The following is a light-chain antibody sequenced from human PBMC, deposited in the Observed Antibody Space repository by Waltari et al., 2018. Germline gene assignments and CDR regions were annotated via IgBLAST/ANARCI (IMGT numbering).Light chain of an antibody. CDR1: VLTEKY. V-gene: IGLV3-27*01. Sequence: SYELTQPSSVSVSPGQTARITCPGDVLTEKYARRFQQRPGQAPVLVIFKDTERPSGISERFSGSSSGTTVTLTIRGAQVEDEGDYYCYAAADNNRVFGGGTKLTVL. CDR3: YAAADNNRV. CDR2: KDT. J-gene: IGLJ3*02.